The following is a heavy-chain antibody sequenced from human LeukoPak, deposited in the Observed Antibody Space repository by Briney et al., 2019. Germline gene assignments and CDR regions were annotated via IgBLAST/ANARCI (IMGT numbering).Heavy chain of an antibody. D-gene: IGHD1-14*01. V-gene: IGHV1-18*01. J-gene: IGHJ6*02. CDR2: ISAYNGNT. Sequence: ASVKVSCKASGYTFTSYGISWVRQAPGQGLEWMGWISAYNGNTNYAQKLQGRVTITRDTSASTAYMELSSLRSEDTAVYYCVNGPAAYYYYGMNVWGQGTTVTVSS. CDR1: GYTFTSYG. CDR3: VNGPAAYYYYGMNV.